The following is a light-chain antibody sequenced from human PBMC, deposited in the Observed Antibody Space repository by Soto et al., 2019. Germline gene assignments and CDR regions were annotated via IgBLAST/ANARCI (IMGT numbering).Light chain of an antibody. CDR3: SSYTSSSTPYV. J-gene: IGLJ1*01. CDR2: EGS. V-gene: IGLV2-14*02. CDR1: SSDVGSYRF. Sequence: QSALTQPASVSGSPGQSITISCTGTSSDVGSYRFVSWYQQHPGKAPTLMIYEGSERPSGVSDRFSGSKSGNTASLTISGLQAEDEADYYCSSYTSSSTPYVFGTGTKVTVL.